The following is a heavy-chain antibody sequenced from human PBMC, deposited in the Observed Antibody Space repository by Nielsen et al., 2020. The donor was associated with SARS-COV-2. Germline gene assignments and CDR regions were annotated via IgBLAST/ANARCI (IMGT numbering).Heavy chain of an antibody. CDR2: INPNSGGT. CDR1: GYTFTGYY. V-gene: IGHV1-2*06. Sequence: ASVKVSCKASGYTFTGYYMHWVRQAPGQGLEWMGRINPNSGGTNYAQKFQGRVTMTRGTSTSTVYMELSSLRSEDTAVYYCARGEESVGATSREDYWGQGTLVTVSS. D-gene: IGHD1-26*01. J-gene: IGHJ4*02. CDR3: ARGEESVGATSREDY.